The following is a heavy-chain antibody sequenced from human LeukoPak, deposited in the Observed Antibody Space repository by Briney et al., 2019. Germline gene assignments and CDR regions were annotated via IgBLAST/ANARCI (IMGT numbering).Heavy chain of an antibody. CDR3: ARAPGGYSGYCDY. J-gene: IGHJ4*02. Sequence: GSLRLSCAASGFTFSSYSMNWVRQAPGKGLEWVSSISSSSSYIYYADSVKGRFTISRDNAKNSLYLQMNSLRAEDTAVYYCARAPGGYSGYCDYWGQGTLVTVSS. V-gene: IGHV3-21*01. D-gene: IGHD5-12*01. CDR1: GFTFSSYS. CDR2: ISSSSSYI.